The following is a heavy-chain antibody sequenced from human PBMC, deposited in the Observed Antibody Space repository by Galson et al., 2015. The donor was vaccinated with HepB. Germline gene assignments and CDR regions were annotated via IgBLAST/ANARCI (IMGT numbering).Heavy chain of an antibody. Sequence: SLRLSCAASGFTFSNYGMHWVRQAPGKGLEWVAVVSSDGSDKFYADSVKGRFTISRDNYKNTVYLQMGGLRAQDTAVYYCAKDRGGFDSSGCLFWGLGTQVIVSA. J-gene: IGHJ4*02. CDR1: GFTFSNYG. CDR2: VSSDGSDK. D-gene: IGHD3-22*01. CDR3: AKDRGGFDSSGCLF. V-gene: IGHV3-30*18.